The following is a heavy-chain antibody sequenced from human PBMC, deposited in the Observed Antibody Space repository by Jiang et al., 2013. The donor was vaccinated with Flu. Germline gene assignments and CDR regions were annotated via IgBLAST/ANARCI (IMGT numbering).Heavy chain of an antibody. CDR3: ARGVGGYSHGYILY. CDR2: IIPIFGTE. Sequence: SGAEVKKPGSSVKLSCKSSEDTFTSYGINWVRQAPGQGLEWMGGIIPIFGTENYAQKFQDRVSITVDGSTSTAYMELNSLRSDDTAVYYCARGVGGYSHGYILYWGQGTRVTVSS. CDR1: EDTFTSYG. D-gene: IGHD5-18*01. J-gene: IGHJ4*02. V-gene: IGHV1-69*01.